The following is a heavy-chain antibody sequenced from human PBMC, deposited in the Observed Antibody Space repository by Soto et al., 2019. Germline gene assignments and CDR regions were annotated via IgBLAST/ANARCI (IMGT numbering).Heavy chain of an antibody. D-gene: IGHD4-4*01. J-gene: IGHJ6*02. Sequence: ASVKVSCKASGGTFSSYAISWVRQAPGQGLEWMGGIIPIFGTANYAQKYQGRVTITADESTSTAYMELSSLRSEDTAVFYCSRDPLWGGDYSNFYYYYYGMDVWGQGTTVTVSS. CDR3: SRDPLWGGDYSNFYYYYYGMDV. CDR2: IIPIFGTA. V-gene: IGHV1-69*13. CDR1: GGTFSSYA.